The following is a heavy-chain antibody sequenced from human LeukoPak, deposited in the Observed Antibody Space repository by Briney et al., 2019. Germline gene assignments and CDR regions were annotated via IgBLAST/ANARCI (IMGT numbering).Heavy chain of an antibody. V-gene: IGHV3-48*01. J-gene: IGHJ4*02. CDR2: VSGSGSTV. Sequence: GGSLGLSCAASGFTFSDHIMNWVRQLPGKRLEWVAYVSGSGSTVYYADSVKGRFTVSRDNGKSSLYLQMNSLRVEDTALYYCVRQFASWGQGTLVTVSS. CDR1: GFTFSDHI. CDR3: VRQFAS.